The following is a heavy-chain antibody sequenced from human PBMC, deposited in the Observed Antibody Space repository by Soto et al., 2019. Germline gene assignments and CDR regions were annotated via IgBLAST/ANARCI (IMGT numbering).Heavy chain of an antibody. CDR1: GFTFSSDA. CDR3: AKDPGSSWYPGGYYYYYGLDV. Sequence: EVQLLESGGGLVQPGGSLRLSCAASGFTFSSDAMSWGRQAPGKGLEWVSAIRGSGGSTYYSDSVKGRFSISRDNSKDTLYLQMNSLRAEDTTVYYCAKDPGSSWYPGGYYYYYGLDVWGQGTTVTVSS. J-gene: IGHJ6*02. V-gene: IGHV3-23*01. D-gene: IGHD6-19*01. CDR2: IRGSGGST.